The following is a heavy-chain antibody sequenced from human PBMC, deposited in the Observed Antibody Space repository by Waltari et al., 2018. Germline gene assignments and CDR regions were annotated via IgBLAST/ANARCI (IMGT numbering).Heavy chain of an antibody. V-gene: IGHV3-7*01. CDR3: TRGGDDSSWYWRN. CDR2: INQDGSEK. CDR1: GFTFSNNW. Sequence: EVQLVESGGGLVQPGGSLRLSCAASGFTFSNNWMTWVRQAPGKGLEWGANINQDGSEKCSVESVKGRFTISRDNAKNSLYLQLNSLRADDTAVYYCTRGGDDSSWYWRNWGQGTLVTVSS. J-gene: IGHJ4*02. D-gene: IGHD6-13*01.